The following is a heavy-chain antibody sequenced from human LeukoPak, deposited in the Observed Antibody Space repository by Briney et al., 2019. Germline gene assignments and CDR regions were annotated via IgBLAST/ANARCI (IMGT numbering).Heavy chain of an antibody. V-gene: IGHV3-23*01. CDR2: ISGSGGST. CDR1: GFTFSSYS. CDR3: EGLPPYYYGMDV. J-gene: IGHJ6*02. D-gene: IGHD2-15*01. Sequence: GGSLRLSCAASGFTFSSYSMNWVRQAPGKGLEWVSAISGSGGSTYYADSVKGRFTISRDNSKNTLYLQMNSLRAEDTAVYYCEGLPPYYYGMDVWGQGTTVTVSS.